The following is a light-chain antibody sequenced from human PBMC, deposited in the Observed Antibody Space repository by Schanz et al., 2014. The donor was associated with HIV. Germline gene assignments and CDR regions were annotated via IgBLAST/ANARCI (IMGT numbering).Light chain of an antibody. Sequence: DIQMTQSPSSLSASVGDRVTVSCRASQNINTFLNWYQQKPGKAPKLLIYAASSLQSGVPSRFSGSGSGTDFTLTINSLQPEDFATYYCQQSYSTPLTFGGGTKVEIK. CDR3: QQSYSTPLT. V-gene: IGKV1-39*01. CDR1: QNINTF. J-gene: IGKJ4*01. CDR2: AAS.